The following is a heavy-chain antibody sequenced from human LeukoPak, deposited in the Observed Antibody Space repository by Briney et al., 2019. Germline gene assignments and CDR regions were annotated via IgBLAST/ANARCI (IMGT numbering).Heavy chain of an antibody. CDR3: ARVLIGNYDFWSGLFDY. CDR1: GGSISSYY. D-gene: IGHD3-3*01. Sequence: PSETLSLTRTVSGGSISSYYWSWIRQPPGKGLEWIGYIYYSGSTNYNPSLKSRVTISVDTSKNQFSLKLSSVTAADTAVYYCARVLIGNYDFWSGLFDYWGQGTLVTVSS. CDR2: IYYSGST. J-gene: IGHJ4*02. V-gene: IGHV4-59*01.